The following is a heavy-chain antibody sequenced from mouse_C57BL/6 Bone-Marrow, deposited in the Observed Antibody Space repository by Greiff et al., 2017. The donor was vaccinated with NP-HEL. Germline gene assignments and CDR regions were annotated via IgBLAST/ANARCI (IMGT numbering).Heavy chain of an antibody. J-gene: IGHJ4*01. CDR1: GYTFTSYG. D-gene: IGHD1-1*01. CDR2: IYPRSGNT. Sequence: QVQLQQSGAELARPGASVKLSCKASGYTFTSYGISWVKQRTGQGLEWIGEIYPRSGNTYYNEKFKGKATLTADQSSSTAYMELRSLTSEDSAVYFCARPGSSYDYYAMDYWGQGTSVTVSS. V-gene: IGHV1-81*01. CDR3: ARPGSSYDYYAMDY.